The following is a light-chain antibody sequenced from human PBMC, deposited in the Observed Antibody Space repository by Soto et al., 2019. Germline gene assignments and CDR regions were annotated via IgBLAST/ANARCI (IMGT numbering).Light chain of an antibody. Sequence: QSALTQPPSVSGAPGQRVTIPCTGSSSNIGSFYDVHWYQQLPGTVPKLLIYGDNNRPSGVPDRFSGSKSGTSAPLAITGLQAEDEAEYYCQSYDNSLSHVVFGGGTKLTVL. CDR1: SSNIGSFYD. V-gene: IGLV1-40*01. J-gene: IGLJ2*01. CDR3: QSYDNSLSHVV. CDR2: GDN.